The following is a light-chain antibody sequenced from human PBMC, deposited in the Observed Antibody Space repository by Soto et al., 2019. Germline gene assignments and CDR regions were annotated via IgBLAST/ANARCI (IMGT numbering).Light chain of an antibody. V-gene: IGKV3-20*01. Sequence: EIVLTQSPGTLSLSPGERATLSCRASQTVSSNYLAWYQQKPGQAPRLLIYGASNRATGFPDRFSGSGSGTDFTLTISRLEPEDFAVYSCQQYGSSPLTFGQGTKVELK. CDR3: QQYGSSPLT. CDR2: GAS. J-gene: IGKJ1*01. CDR1: QTVSSNY.